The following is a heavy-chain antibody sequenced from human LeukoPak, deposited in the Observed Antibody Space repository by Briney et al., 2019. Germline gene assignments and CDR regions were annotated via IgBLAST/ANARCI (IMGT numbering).Heavy chain of an antibody. CDR2: IYYSGST. D-gene: IGHD3-22*01. CDR1: GNSISSYY. J-gene: IGHJ4*02. Sequence: SETLSLTCNVFGNSISSYYWSWIRQPPGKGREWIGYIYYSGSTNYNPSLKSRVTISVDTSKKQFSLKLSSVTAADTAVYYCARAYHYDSSGYYDYWGQGTLVTVSS. CDR3: ARAYHYDSSGYYDY. V-gene: IGHV4-59*01.